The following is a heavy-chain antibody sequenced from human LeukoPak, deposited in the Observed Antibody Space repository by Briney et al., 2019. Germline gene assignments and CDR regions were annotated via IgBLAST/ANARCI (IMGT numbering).Heavy chain of an antibody. J-gene: IGHJ6*03. CDR1: GFTFSSYS. CDR3: ARVRDIFRTYYYYMDV. V-gene: IGHV3-21*01. CDR2: ISSSSSYI. Sequence: GGSLRLSCAASGFTFSSYSMNWVRQAPGKGLEWVSSISSSSSYIYYADSVKGRFTISRDNAKNSLYLQMNSLRAEDTAVYYCARVRDIFRTYYYYMDVWGKGTTVTVSS. D-gene: IGHD3-9*01.